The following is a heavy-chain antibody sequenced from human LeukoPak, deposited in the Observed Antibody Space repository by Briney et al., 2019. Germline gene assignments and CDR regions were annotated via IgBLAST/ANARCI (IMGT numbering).Heavy chain of an antibody. D-gene: IGHD2-21*02. Sequence: GALRLSCAASGFTFSSYAMSWVRQAPGKGLEWVSAIRGSGGSTYYADSVKGRFTISRDNSKNTLYLQMNSLRAEDTAVYYCAKAEHIVVVTAIGGGGFDYWGQGTLVTVSS. J-gene: IGHJ4*02. CDR1: GFTFSSYA. CDR3: AKAEHIVVVTAIGGGGFDY. CDR2: IRGSGGST. V-gene: IGHV3-23*01.